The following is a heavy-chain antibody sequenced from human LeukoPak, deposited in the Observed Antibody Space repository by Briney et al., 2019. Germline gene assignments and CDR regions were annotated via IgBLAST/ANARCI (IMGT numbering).Heavy chain of an antibody. CDR2: IWYDGSNK. Sequence: GGSLRLSCAASGFTFSSYGMHWVRQAPGKWLEWVAVIWYDGSNKYYADSVKGRFTISRDNSKNTLYLQMNSLRAEDTAVYYCARDRRISSGSFDYWGQGTLVTVSS. J-gene: IGHJ4*02. CDR1: GFTFSSYG. CDR3: ARDRRISSGSFDY. D-gene: IGHD6-19*01. V-gene: IGHV3-33*01.